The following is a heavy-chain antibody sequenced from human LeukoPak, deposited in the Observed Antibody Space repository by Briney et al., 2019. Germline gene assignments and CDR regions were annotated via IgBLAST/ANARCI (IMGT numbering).Heavy chain of an antibody. V-gene: IGHV1-2*02. CDR2: INPNSGGT. D-gene: IGHD2-15*01. CDR3: ARGVVVAATSYYYYYMDV. CDR1: GNTFTGYY. Sequence: ASVKVSCKASGNTFTGYYMHWVRQAPGQGLEWMGWINPNSGGTNYAQKFQGRVTMTRDTSISTAYMELSRLRSDDTAVYYCARGVVVAATSYYYYYMDVWGKGTTVTVSS. J-gene: IGHJ6*03.